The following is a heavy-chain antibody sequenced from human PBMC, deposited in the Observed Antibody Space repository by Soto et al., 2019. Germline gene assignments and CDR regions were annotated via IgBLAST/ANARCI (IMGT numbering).Heavy chain of an antibody. D-gene: IGHD2-8*01. V-gene: IGHV1-2*04. J-gene: IGHJ6*02. CDR2: INPNSGGT. Sequence: QVQLVQSGAEVKKPGSSVKVSCKASGGTFSSYAISWVRQAPGQGLEWMGWINPNSGGTNYAQKFQGWVTMTRDTSISTAYMELSRLRSDDTAVYYCAREMAPVYAHYYYDMDVWGQGTTVTVSS. CDR3: AREMAPVYAHYYYDMDV. CDR1: GGTFSSYA.